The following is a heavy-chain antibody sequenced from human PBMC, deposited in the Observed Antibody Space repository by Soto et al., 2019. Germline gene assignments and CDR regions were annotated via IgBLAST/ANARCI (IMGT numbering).Heavy chain of an antibody. V-gene: IGHV3-33*01. J-gene: IGHJ4*02. CDR3: TRAASSTWYLAY. CDR1: GFTFSSYG. Sequence: GGSLRLSCAASGFTFSSYGMHWVRQAPGKGLEWVGVIWYDGSNEYYADPVKGRFTLSRDNSKNTMYLQMNSLRADDTAVYYCTRAASSTWYLAYWGQGTLVTVSS. CDR2: IWYDGSNE. D-gene: IGHD6-13*01.